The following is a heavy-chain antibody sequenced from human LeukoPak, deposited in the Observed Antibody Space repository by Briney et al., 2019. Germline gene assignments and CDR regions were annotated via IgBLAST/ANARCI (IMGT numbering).Heavy chain of an antibody. CDR3: ARASPSHIVATIPYYCYYGMDV. Sequence: PSETLSLTCTVSGGSISSYYWSWIRQPPGKGLECIVEINHSGSTNYNPSLKSRVTISVDTSKNQFSLKLSSVTAADTAVYYCARASPSHIVATIPYYCYYGMDVWGQGTTVTVSS. CDR1: GGSISSYY. D-gene: IGHD5-12*01. J-gene: IGHJ6*02. V-gene: IGHV4-34*01. CDR2: INHSGST.